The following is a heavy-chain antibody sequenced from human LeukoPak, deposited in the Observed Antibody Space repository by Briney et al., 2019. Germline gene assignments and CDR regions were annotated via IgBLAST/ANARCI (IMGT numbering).Heavy chain of an antibody. CDR3: ARGLGYCSSTSCYVGY. J-gene: IGHJ4*02. V-gene: IGHV3-30*03. D-gene: IGHD2-2*01. CDR1: GFTFSSYG. Sequence: PGRPLRLSCAASGFTFSSYGMHWVRQAPGKGLEWVAVISYDGSNKYYADSVKGRFTISRDNSKNTLYLQMNSLRAEDTAVYYCARGLGYCSSTSCYVGYWGQGTLVTVSS. CDR2: ISYDGSNK.